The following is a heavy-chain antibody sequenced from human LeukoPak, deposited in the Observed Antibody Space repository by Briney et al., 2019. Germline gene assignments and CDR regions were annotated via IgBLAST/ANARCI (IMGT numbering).Heavy chain of an antibody. D-gene: IGHD3-22*01. CDR3: ARVGYDSSGRFDY. V-gene: IGHV3-11*04. J-gene: IGHJ4*02. Sequence: GGSLRLSCAASGFTFSDYYMTWIRQAPGKGLEWVSYISSSGSIIYYADFVKGRFTISRDNAKNSLHLQMNSLRAEDTAVYFCARVGYDSSGRFDYWGQGTLVTVSS. CDR1: GFTFSDYY. CDR2: ISSSGSII.